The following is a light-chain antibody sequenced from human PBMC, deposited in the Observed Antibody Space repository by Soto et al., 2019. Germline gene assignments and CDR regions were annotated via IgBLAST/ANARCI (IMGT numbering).Light chain of an antibody. CDR3: SSYTSDTTGV. V-gene: IGLV2-14*03. CDR1: SSDVGGYNY. CDR2: DVT. Sequence: QSALTQPASVSGSPGQSIAISCTGTSSDVGGYNYVSWYQQHPGKAPKLTIYDVTTRPSGVSNRFSGSKSGNTAALTISGLQAEDEADYYCSSYTSDTTGVFGTGTKLTVL. J-gene: IGLJ1*01.